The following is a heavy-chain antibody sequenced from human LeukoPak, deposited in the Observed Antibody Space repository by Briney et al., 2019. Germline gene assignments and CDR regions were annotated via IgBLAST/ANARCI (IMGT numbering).Heavy chain of an antibody. J-gene: IGHJ5*02. V-gene: IGHV1-2*02. Sequence: GASVKVSCKASVYTFAGHFIHWIRQAPGQGLDWMGGIDPRSGGTDYAQKFQGRITMSRDTSVNTVYVELSRLKYDDTAIYYCARVAISAVINAWFDPWGQGTLVSVFS. D-gene: IGHD3-3*01. CDR1: VYTFAGHF. CDR2: IDPRSGGT. CDR3: ARVAISAVINAWFDP.